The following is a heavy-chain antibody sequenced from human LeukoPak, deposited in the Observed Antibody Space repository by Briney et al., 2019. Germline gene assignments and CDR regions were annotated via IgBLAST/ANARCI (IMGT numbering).Heavy chain of an antibody. CDR3: ARDGDCSSTSCYPYYYFDY. D-gene: IGHD2-2*01. CDR1: GFTFSSYE. V-gene: IGHV3-48*03. CDR2: ISSSGSTI. Sequence: GGSLRLSCAASGFTFSSYEMNWVRQAPGKGLEWVSYISSSGSTIYYADSVKGRFTISRDNAKNSLYLQMNSPRAEDTAVYYCARDGDCSSTSCYPYYYFDYWGQGTLVTVSS. J-gene: IGHJ4*02.